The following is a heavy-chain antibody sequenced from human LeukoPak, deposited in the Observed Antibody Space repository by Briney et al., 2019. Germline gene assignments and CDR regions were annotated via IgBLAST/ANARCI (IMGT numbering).Heavy chain of an antibody. J-gene: IGHJ3*02. Sequence: PSETLSLTCTVSGGSIRSSSYYWGWIRQPPGKGLEWIGYIYYSGSTNYNPSLKSRVTISVDTSKNQFSLKLSSVTAADTAVYYCARAQLVVITPDAFDIWGQGTMVTVSS. CDR2: IYYSGST. CDR3: ARAQLVVITPDAFDI. D-gene: IGHD3-22*01. CDR1: GGSIRSSSYY. V-gene: IGHV4-61*05.